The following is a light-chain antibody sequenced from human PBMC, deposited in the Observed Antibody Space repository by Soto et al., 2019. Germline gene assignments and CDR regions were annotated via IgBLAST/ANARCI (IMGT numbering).Light chain of an antibody. CDR1: SSNIGGNS. CDR2: SND. V-gene: IGLV1-44*01. J-gene: IGLJ2*01. Sequence: QSVLTQPPSASGAPGQGISISCSGSSSNIGGNSVSWYRQVPGTAPKLLIFSNDQRPSGVPDRFSGSKSGTSASLAISGLQSEDEADYYCSTWDDSLRGLVFGGGTKLTVL. CDR3: STWDDSLRGLV.